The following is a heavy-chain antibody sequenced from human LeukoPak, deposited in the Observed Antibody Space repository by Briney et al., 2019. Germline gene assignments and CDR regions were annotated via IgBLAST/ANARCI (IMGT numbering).Heavy chain of an antibody. V-gene: IGHV4-4*02. D-gene: IGHD3-22*01. J-gene: IGHJ4*02. Sequence: SETLSLTCAVSGGPISSTNWWSWVRQTPGKGLEWLGEIFHSGATNYSPSLKSRATISVDKSKNQFSLKLSSVTAADTAVYYCARHGESDARYYDMGYWGQGTLVTVSS. CDR1: GGPISSTNW. CDR2: IFHSGAT. CDR3: ARHGESDARYYDMGY.